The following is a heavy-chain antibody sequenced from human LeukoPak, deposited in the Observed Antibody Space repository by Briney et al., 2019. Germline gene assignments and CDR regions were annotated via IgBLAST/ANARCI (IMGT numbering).Heavy chain of an antibody. Sequence: GGSLRLSCAASGFTFSNYWMSWVRQAPGKGLEWVANIRRDGSEIYYVDSVKGRFTISRDNAKNSLFLQMNSLRAEGTAVYYCERDKIVGATYFDYWGQGTLVTVSS. D-gene: IGHD1-26*01. CDR3: ERDKIVGATYFDY. V-gene: IGHV3-7*01. CDR1: GFTFSNYW. J-gene: IGHJ4*02. CDR2: IRRDGSEI.